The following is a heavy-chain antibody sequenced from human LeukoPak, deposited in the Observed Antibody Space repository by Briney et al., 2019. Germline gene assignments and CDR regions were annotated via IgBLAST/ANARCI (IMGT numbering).Heavy chain of an antibody. Sequence: GGPLRLSCSASGFTFSSYSMNWLRPAPGKGLVGVSYTNSSVSQICYADSVKGRFTIYRDNAKNSLYLQMNNLRAEDTAVYYCAQLGITMIGGVWGKGTTVTISS. CDR3: AQLGITMIGGV. V-gene: IGHV3-21*05. J-gene: IGHJ6*01. CDR1: GFTFSSYS. CDR2: TNSSVSQI. D-gene: IGHD3-10*02.